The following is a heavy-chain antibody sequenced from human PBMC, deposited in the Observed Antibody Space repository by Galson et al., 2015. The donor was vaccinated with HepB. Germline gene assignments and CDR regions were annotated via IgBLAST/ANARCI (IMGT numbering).Heavy chain of an antibody. J-gene: IGHJ3*02. Sequence: CAISGDSVSGNSAAWNWIRQSPSRGLEWLGRTYYRSKWYNDYAVSVKSRITINPDTSKNQFSLQLNSVTPEDTAVYYCAKGPAAGGLDAFDIWGQGTMVTVSS. D-gene: IGHD6-13*01. V-gene: IGHV6-1*01. CDR1: GDSVSGNSAA. CDR3: AKGPAAGGLDAFDI. CDR2: TYYRSKWYN.